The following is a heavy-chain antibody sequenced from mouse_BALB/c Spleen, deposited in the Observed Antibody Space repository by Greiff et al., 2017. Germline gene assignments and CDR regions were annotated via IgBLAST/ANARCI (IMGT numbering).Heavy chain of an antibody. V-gene: IGHV5-17*02. CDR3: ARKSAGYGNYYWYFDV. CDR2: ISSGSSTI. CDR1: GFTFSSFG. D-gene: IGHD2-10*02. J-gene: IGHJ1*01. Sequence: EVHLVESGGGLVQPGGSRKLSCAASGFTFSSFGMHWVRQAPEKGLEWVAYISSGSSTIYYADTVKGRFTISSDNPKSTLFLQMTSLRSEDTAMYYCARKSAGYGNYYWYFDVWGAGTTVTVSS.